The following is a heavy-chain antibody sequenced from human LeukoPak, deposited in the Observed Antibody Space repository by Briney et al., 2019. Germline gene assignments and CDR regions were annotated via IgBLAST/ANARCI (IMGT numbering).Heavy chain of an antibody. V-gene: IGHV3-74*01. CDR1: GFTFSNYW. CDR3: VRDWDHFDFDS. D-gene: IGHD3-9*01. J-gene: IGHJ5*01. Sequence: GGSLRLSCAASGFTFSNYWMHWVGQAPGKGRVWVSRIKGDGSHTIYADSVKGRFTISRDNAKNTLYLQMRSLRAEDTAVYYCVRDWDHFDFDSWGQGTLVTVSS. CDR2: IKGDGSHT.